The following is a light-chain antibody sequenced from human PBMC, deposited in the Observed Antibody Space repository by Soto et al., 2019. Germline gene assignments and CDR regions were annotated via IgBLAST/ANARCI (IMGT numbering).Light chain of an antibody. CDR2: DAS. CDR1: QSVSSY. J-gene: IGKJ1*01. CDR3: QQRSHWPPWT. Sequence: EIVLTQSPATLSLSPGERATLSCRASQSVSSYLAWYQQKPGQAPRLLIYDASNRATGIPARFSGSGSGTDFTLTISLEPEDFAVYYCQQRSHWPPWTFGQGTKVEIK. V-gene: IGKV3-11*01.